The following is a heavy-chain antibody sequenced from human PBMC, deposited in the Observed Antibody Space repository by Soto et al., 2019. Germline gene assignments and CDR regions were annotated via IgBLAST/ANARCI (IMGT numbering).Heavy chain of an antibody. V-gene: IGHV4-34*01. J-gene: IGHJ6*02. CDR1: GGYFSGYY. CDR3: ARGWGCSSTSCYFYYYYGMDV. CDR2: INHSGST. Sequence: SETLSLTCAVYGGYFSGYYWSWIRQPPGKGLEWIGEINHSGSTNYNPSLKSRVTISVDTSKNQFSLKLSSVTAADTAVYYCARGWGCSSTSCYFYYYYGMDVWGQGTTVTVSS. D-gene: IGHD2-2*01.